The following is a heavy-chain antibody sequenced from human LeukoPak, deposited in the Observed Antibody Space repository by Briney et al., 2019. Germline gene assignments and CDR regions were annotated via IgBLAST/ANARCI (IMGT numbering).Heavy chain of an antibody. V-gene: IGHV1-46*01. CDR1: GYTFSSHY. CDR2: INPNGGST. J-gene: IGHJ4*02. CDR3: ARDVAGYSWIDY. Sequence: GASVKVSCKASGYTFSSHYLNRVRQAPGQGLEWMGIINPNGGSTSYAQKFQGRVTMTRDTSTSTVYMELSSLRSEDTAVYYCARDVAGYSWIDYWGQGTLVTVSS. D-gene: IGHD5-18*01.